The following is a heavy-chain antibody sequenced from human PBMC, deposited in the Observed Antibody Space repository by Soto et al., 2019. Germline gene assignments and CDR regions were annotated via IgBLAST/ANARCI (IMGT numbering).Heavy chain of an antibody. J-gene: IGHJ4*02. D-gene: IGHD1-7*01. CDR3: AKELNWNFDYFDY. CDR1: GFTFSSYG. Sequence: GGSLRLSCAASGFTFSSYGMHWVRQAPGKGLEWVAVISYDGSNKYYAESVKGRFTISRDNSKNTLYLQMNSLRAEDTAVYYCAKELNWNFDYFDYWGQGTLVTVSS. V-gene: IGHV3-30*18. CDR2: ISYDGSNK.